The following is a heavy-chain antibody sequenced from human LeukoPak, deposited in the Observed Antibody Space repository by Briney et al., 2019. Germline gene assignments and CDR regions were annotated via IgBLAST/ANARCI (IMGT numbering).Heavy chain of an antibody. V-gene: IGHV3-23*01. CDR1: GFTFSSYA. CDR3: AKVPTYYYDSSGYPIY. CDR2: ISSSGGGT. D-gene: IGHD3-22*01. J-gene: IGHJ4*02. Sequence: PGGSLRLSCAASGFTFSSYAMSWVRQSPGKGLEWVSAISSSGGGTYYADSVKGRFTISRDNSKNTVYLQMNSLRAGDTAVYYCAKVPTYYYDSSGYPIYWGQGTLVTVSS.